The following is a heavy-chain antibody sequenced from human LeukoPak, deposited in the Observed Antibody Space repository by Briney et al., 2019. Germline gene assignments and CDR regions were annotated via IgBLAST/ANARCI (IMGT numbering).Heavy chain of an antibody. D-gene: IGHD3-16*02. V-gene: IGHV4-34*01. Sequence: ASETLSLTCAVYGGSFSGYYWSWIRQPPGKGLEWIGSIYYSGSTYYNPSLKSRVTISVDTSKNQFSLKLSSVTAADTAVYYCARHKGSYDYVWGSYRYHDAFDIWGQGTMVTVSS. CDR3: ARHKGSYDYVWGSYRYHDAFDI. CDR2: IYYSGST. CDR1: GGSFSGYY. J-gene: IGHJ3*02.